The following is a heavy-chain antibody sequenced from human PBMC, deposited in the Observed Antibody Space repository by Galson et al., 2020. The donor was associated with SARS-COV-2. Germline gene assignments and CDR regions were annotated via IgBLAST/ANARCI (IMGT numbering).Heavy chain of an antibody. Sequence: SETLSLTCTVSGGSISSSSYYWGWIRQPPGQGLEWIGSIYYSGSTYYNPSLKSRVTISVDTSKNQFSLKLSSVTAADTAVYYCARHVSATIFGVVIIYNWFDPWGQGTLVTVSS. J-gene: IGHJ5*02. CDR2: IYYSGST. D-gene: IGHD3-3*01. V-gene: IGHV4-39*01. CDR3: ARHVSATIFGVVIIYNWFDP. CDR1: GGSISSSSYY.